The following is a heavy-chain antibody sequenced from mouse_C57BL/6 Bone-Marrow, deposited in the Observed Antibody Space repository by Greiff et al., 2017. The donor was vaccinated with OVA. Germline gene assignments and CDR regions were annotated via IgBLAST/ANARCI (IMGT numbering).Heavy chain of an antibody. D-gene: IGHD1-1*02. CDR1: GYTFTDYY. CDR2: IYPGSGNT. J-gene: IGHJ2*01. CDR3: ARWGSPYYFDY. Sequence: QVQLKQSGAELVRPGASVKLSCKASGYTFTDYYINWVKQRPGQGLEWIARIYPGSGNTYYNEKFKGKATLTAEKSSSTAYMQRSSLTSEDSAVYFCARWGSPYYFDYWGQGTTLTVSS. V-gene: IGHV1-76*01.